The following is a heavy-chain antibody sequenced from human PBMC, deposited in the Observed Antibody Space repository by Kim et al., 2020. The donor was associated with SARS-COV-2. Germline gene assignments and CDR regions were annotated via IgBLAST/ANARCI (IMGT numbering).Heavy chain of an antibody. V-gene: IGHV3-66*01. D-gene: IGHD6-13*01. CDR1: GFTVSSNY. Sequence: GGSLRLSCAASGFTVSSNYMSWLRQAPGKGLEWLSVIYSGDKTYYVESVKGRLTISRDNSKNTQYLQMSSLRVEDTAVYYCATNLAAAGFVWCQGNLVTV. CDR2: IYSGDKT. J-gene: IGHJ1*01. CDR3: ATNLAAAGFV.